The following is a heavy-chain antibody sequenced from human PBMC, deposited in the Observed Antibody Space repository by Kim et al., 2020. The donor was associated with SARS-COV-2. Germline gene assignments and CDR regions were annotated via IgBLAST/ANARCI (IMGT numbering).Heavy chain of an antibody. CDR1: GGTFSSYA. CDR3: ARATAGIAVAGWKYNWFDP. D-gene: IGHD6-19*01. Sequence: SVKVSCKASGGTFSSYAISWVRQAPGQGLEWMGGIIPIFGTANYAQKFQGRVTITADESTSTAYMELSSLRSEDTAVYYCARATAGIAVAGWKYNWFDPWGQGTLVTVSS. V-gene: IGHV1-69*13. CDR2: IIPIFGTA. J-gene: IGHJ5*02.